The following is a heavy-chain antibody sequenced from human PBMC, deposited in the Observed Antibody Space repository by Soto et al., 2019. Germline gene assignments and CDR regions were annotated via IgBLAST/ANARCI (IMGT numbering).Heavy chain of an antibody. J-gene: IGHJ6*02. CDR3: ARVTGVKPLYYYYGMDV. V-gene: IGHV3-30-3*01. CDR1: GFTFSSYA. Sequence: GESLKISCAASGFTFSSYAMHWVRQAPGKGLEWVAVISYDGSNKYYADSVKGRFTISRDNSKNTLYLQMNSLRAEDTAVYYCARVTGVKPLYYYYGMDVWGQGTTVTVSS. CDR2: ISYDGSNK. D-gene: IGHD3-10*01.